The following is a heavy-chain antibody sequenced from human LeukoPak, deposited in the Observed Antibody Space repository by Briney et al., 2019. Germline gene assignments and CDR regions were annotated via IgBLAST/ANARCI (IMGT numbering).Heavy chain of an antibody. D-gene: IGHD3-10*01. J-gene: IGHJ6*03. CDR2: INHSGST. Sequence: PSETLSPTCAVYGGSFSGYYWSWIRQPPGKGLEWIGEINHSGSTNYNPSLKSRVTISVDTSKNQFSLKLSSVTAADAAVYYCARVCGMVRGYYYYYMDVWGKGTTVTVSS. V-gene: IGHV4-34*01. CDR3: ARVCGMVRGYYYYYMDV. CDR1: GGSFSGYY.